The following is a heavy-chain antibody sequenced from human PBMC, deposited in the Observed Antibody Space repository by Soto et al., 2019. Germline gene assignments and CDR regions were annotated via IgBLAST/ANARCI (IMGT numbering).Heavy chain of an antibody. D-gene: IGHD2-2*01. J-gene: IGHJ5*02. CDR3: ARDKGVVQAAGGWFDP. V-gene: IGHV4-30-4*01. CDR2: IYYSGST. CDR1: GGSISSGDYY. Sequence: SETLSLTCTVSGGSISSGDYYWSWIRQPPGKGLEWIGYIYYSGSTYYNPSLKSRVTISVDTSKNQFSLKLSSVTAADTAVYYCARDKGVVQAAGGWFDPWGQGTLVTVSS.